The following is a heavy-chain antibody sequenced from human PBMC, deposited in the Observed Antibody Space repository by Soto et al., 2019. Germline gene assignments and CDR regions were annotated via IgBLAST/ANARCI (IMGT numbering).Heavy chain of an antibody. Sequence: ASVKVSCKASGYTFTGYYIHWVRQAPGQGLEWMGWANPNSAATNYAQKFQGRVTMTRDTSLNTAYMDLRRLTSDDTAVYYCARRDRADYPFDYWGQGTLVTVSS. CDR2: ANPNSAAT. V-gene: IGHV1-2*02. CDR3: ARRDRADYPFDY. CDR1: GYTFTGYY. J-gene: IGHJ4*02. D-gene: IGHD4-17*01.